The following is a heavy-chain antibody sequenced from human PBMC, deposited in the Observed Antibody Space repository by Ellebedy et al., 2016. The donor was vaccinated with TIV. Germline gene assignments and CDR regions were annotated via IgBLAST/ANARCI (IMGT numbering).Heavy chain of an antibody. Sequence: MPSETLSLTCTVSGGSISSYYWSWIRQPPGKGLEWIGHSHYSGSTTYNPSLKSRVTISVDTSKNQFSLKLSSVTASDTAVYYCARLDGGNGNDYWGQGTLVTVSS. CDR1: GGSISSYY. D-gene: IGHD4-23*01. CDR3: ARLDGGNGNDY. V-gene: IGHV4-59*08. CDR2: SHYSGST. J-gene: IGHJ4*02.